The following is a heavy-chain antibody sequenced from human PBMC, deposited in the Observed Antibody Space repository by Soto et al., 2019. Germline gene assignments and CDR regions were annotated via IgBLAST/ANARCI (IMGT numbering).Heavy chain of an antibody. V-gene: IGHV5-51*01. Sequence: PGESLKISCKGSGYSFISYWIGWVRQMPGKGLEWMGIIYPGDSDTRYSPSFQGQVTISANKSINTAYLQWSSLKASDTAMYYCAVKYSSSWSLWGQGTLVTVSS. CDR1: GYSFISYW. CDR3: AVKYSSSWSL. D-gene: IGHD6-13*01. CDR2: IYPGDSDT. J-gene: IGHJ4*02.